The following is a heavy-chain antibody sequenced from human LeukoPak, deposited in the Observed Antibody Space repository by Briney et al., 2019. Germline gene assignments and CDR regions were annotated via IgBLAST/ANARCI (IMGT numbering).Heavy chain of an antibody. V-gene: IGHV3-48*03. CDR3: ARANSHCSGGSCYLDYFDY. J-gene: IGHJ4*02. CDR2: IFSSGSTI. Sequence: PGGAPRISFGAPWFPLCFYLVSLGRPAPREGVGGGSYIFSSGSTIYYADSVKGRFTISRDNAKNSLYLQMNSLSAEDTAVYYCARANSHCSGGSCYLDYFDYWGQGTLVTVSS. CDR1: WFPLCFYL. D-gene: IGHD2-15*01.